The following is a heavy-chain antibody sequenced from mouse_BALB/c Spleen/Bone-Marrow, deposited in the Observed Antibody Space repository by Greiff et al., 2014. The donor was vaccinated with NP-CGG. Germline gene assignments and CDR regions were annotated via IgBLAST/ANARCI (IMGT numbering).Heavy chain of an antibody. Sequence: VQLKESGGGLVQPGGSLRLSCATSGFTFTDYYMSWVRQPPGKALEGLGFIRNKAKGYTTDYSASVKGRFTISRDNSQSILYLQMNTLRAEDSATYYCARDITTATGNWYFDVWGAGTTLTVSS. V-gene: IGHV7-3*02. J-gene: IGHJ1*01. CDR2: IRNKAKGYTT. CDR1: GFTFTDYY. D-gene: IGHD1-2*01. CDR3: ARDITTATGNWYFDV.